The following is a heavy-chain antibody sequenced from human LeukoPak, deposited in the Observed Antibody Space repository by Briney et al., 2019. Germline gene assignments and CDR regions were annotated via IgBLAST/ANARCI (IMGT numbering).Heavy chain of an antibody. CDR2: ISAYNGNT. CDR3: ARDHKETAMVSASY. V-gene: IGHV1-18*01. CDR1: GYTFTSYG. J-gene: IGHJ4*02. Sequence: WASVKVSCKASGYTFTSYGISWVRQAPGQGLEWMGWISAYNGNTNYAQKLQGRVTMTTDTSTSTAYMELRSLRSDDTAVYYCARDHKETAMVSASYWGQGTLVTVSS. D-gene: IGHD5-18*01.